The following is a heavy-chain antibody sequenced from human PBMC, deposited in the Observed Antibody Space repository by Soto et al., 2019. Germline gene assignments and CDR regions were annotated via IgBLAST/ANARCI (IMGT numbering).Heavy chain of an antibody. CDR1: GGSISSGGYY. V-gene: IGHV4-31*03. CDR3: ALLLTGSGSSSFVY. CDR2: IYYSGST. J-gene: IGHJ4*02. D-gene: IGHD3-10*01. Sequence: SETLSLTCTVSGGSISSGGYYWSWIRQHPGKGLEWIGYIYYSGSTYYNPSLKSRASISIDTSKNQFSLKLTSVTVADTAVYYCALLLTGSGSSSFVYWCPGTRVTVSS.